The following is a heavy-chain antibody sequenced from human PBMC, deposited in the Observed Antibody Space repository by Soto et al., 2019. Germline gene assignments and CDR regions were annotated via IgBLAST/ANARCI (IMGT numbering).Heavy chain of an antibody. Sequence: QVQLVQSGAEVKKPGASVKVSCKASGYTFTGHYIHWVRQAPEQGPAWMGEIGPESGATRYAQRFQCRVTMTRDRSITTVSMELNNLSPDDTAVYYCGRGRSGQIVVFYWGQGTPVTVSS. D-gene: IGHD1-26*01. V-gene: IGHV1-2*02. CDR2: IGPESGAT. CDR1: GYTFTGHY. CDR3: GRGRSGQIVVFY. J-gene: IGHJ4*02.